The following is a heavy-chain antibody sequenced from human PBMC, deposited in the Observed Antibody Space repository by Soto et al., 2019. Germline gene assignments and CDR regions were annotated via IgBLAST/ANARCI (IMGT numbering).Heavy chain of an antibody. CDR2: IIPSLGIA. Sequence: QVQLVQSGAEVKKPGSSVKVSCKASGGTFSSYTISWVRQAPGQGLEWMGRIIPSLGIANYAMKFQGRVTITKEKTTTTAYMELRSLRTEDTTMYYRARETPSYGGKDYYFDYWGQGTMVTVSS. CDR3: ARETPSYGGKDYYFDY. D-gene: IGHD4-17*01. J-gene: IGHJ4*02. CDR1: GGTFSSYT. V-gene: IGHV1-69*08.